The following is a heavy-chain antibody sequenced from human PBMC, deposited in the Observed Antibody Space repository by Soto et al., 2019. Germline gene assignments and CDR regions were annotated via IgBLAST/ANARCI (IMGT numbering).Heavy chain of an antibody. CDR1: GFTFSSYA. D-gene: IGHD3-22*01. CDR2: ISGSGGST. V-gene: IGHV3-23*01. Sequence: GSLRLSCAASGFTFSSYAMSWVRQAPGKGLEWVSAISGSGGSTYYADSVKGRFTISRDNSKNTLYVQMNDLRAEDTAVYYCARRGIVVAATAFDCWGQGTLVTVSS. CDR3: ARRGIVVAATAFDC. J-gene: IGHJ4*02.